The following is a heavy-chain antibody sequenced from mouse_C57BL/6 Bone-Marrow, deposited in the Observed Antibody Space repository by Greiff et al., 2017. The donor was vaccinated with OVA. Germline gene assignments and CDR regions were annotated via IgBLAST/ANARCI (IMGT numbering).Heavy chain of an antibody. J-gene: IGHJ1*03. Sequence: EVQLQQSGPELVKPGASVKISCKASGYTFTDYYMNWVKQSHGKSLEWIGDINPNNGGTSYNQKFKGKATLTVDTSSSTASMELRHLTSEDSAVSYCARVGESGYVDWYIDVWGTGTTVTVSS. V-gene: IGHV1-26*01. CDR2: INPNNGGT. CDR1: GYTFTDYY. D-gene: IGHD2-2*01. CDR3: ARVGESGYVDWYIDV.